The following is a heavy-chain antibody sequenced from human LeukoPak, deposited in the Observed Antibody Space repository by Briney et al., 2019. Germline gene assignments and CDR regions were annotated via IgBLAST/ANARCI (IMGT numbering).Heavy chain of an antibody. Sequence: GGSLRVSCAASGFTFNNYGMHWVRQAPGKGLEWVAVISYDGSNKYYGDSVKGRFTISRDNSKNTLYLQMNSLRAEDTAVYYCAKDFRPIAVAATQGLDYWGQGTLVTVSS. CDR3: AKDFRPIAVAATQGLDY. V-gene: IGHV3-30*18. J-gene: IGHJ4*02. D-gene: IGHD6-19*01. CDR1: GFTFNNYG. CDR2: ISYDGSNK.